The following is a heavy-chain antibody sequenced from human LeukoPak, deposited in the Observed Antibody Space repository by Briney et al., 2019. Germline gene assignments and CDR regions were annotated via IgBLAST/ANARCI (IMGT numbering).Heavy chain of an antibody. CDR2: IKPDGGET. V-gene: IGHV3-7*01. Sequence: PGGSLRLSCVASGFTFRNYWMNWVRQAPGKGLEWVANIKPDGGETYYVDSVKGRFTISRDNAKSSLYLQMNSLRAEDTAVYYCARDPTSSWETAFDIWGQGTMVTVSS. D-gene: IGHD1-26*01. CDR1: GFTFRNYW. J-gene: IGHJ3*02. CDR3: ARDPTSSWETAFDI.